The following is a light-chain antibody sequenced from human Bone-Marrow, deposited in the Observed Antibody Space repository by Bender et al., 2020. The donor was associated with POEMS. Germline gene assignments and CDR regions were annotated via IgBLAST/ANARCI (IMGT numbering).Light chain of an antibody. Sequence: QSVLTQPPSVSGAPGQRVTISCTGSNTDFGDNNYVSWYQQHPGRAPKLIIYDVTNRPSGVPDRFSGSKSGTSASLAITGLQAEDEGDYYCQSYDNSLGGWVFGGGTKLTVL. CDR2: DVT. CDR1: NTDFGDNNY. CDR3: QSYDNSLGGWV. J-gene: IGLJ3*02. V-gene: IGLV1-40*01.